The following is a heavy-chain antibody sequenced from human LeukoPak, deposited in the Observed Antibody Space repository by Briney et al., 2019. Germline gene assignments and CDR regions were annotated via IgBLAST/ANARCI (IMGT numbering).Heavy chain of an antibody. Sequence: PGGSLRLSRAASGFTFSRYAMHWVRQAPGKGLEWVAVISYDGSNEYYAESVKGRFTISRDSSENTLYLEMNSLRVEDTAVYYCARVGYYSSGPFSYFDYWGQGTLVTVSS. J-gene: IGHJ4*02. D-gene: IGHD3-10*01. CDR2: ISYDGSNE. V-gene: IGHV3-30-3*01. CDR1: GFTFSRYA. CDR3: ARVGYYSSGPFSYFDY.